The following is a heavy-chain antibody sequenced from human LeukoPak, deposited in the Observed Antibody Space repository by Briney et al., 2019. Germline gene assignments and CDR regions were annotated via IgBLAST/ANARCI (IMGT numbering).Heavy chain of an antibody. CDR3: ARRSGVLTGYRN. Sequence: ASVKVSCKASGYTFTAYYIHWVRQAPGQGLEWMGWVNPNSGDTNYPQKFQGRVTMTRDTSISTAYMELSRLGSDDTAVYYCARRSGVLTGYRNWGQGTLVTVSS. CDR1: GYTFTAYY. V-gene: IGHV1-2*02. CDR2: VNPNSGDT. D-gene: IGHD3-9*01. J-gene: IGHJ1*01.